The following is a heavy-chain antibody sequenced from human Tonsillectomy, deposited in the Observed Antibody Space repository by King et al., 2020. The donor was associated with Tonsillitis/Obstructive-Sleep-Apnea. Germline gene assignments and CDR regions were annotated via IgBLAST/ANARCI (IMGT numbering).Heavy chain of an antibody. D-gene: IGHD1-26*01. V-gene: IGHV3-23*04. Sequence: VQLVESGGGLVQPGGSLRLSCEASGFTFSSYAMSWVRQAPGKGLEWVSAISGSGGSTYYADSVKGRFTISRDISKNTLYLQITRLRAEDTAVYYGAKDTSVQAVGPAIVDYWGQGTLVTVSS. J-gene: IGHJ4*02. CDR1: GFTFSSYA. CDR2: ISGSGGST. CDR3: AKDTSVQAVGPAIVDY.